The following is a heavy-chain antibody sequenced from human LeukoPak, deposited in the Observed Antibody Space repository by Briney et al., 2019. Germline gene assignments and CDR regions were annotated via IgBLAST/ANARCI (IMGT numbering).Heavy chain of an antibody. Sequence: GGSLRLSCAASGFTFSNYAMSWVRLAPGKGLEWVSAISGSGSGGSPYYADSVKGRFPISRDNSKNTLYLQMNSLRAEDTAVYYCAKGGYCDSTSCYMGRDVWGQGTTVTVSS. D-gene: IGHD2-2*02. CDR1: GFTFSNYA. V-gene: IGHV3-23*01. CDR3: AKGGYCDSTSCYMGRDV. CDR2: ISGSGSGGSP. J-gene: IGHJ6*02.